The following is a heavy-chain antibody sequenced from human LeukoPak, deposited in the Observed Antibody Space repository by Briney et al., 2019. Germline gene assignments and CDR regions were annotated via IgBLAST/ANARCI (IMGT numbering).Heavy chain of an antibody. J-gene: IGHJ4*02. V-gene: IGHV4-61*02. CDR2: IYTSGST. Sequence: TLSLTCTVSGGSISSGSYYWSWIRQPAGKGLECIGRIYTSGSTNYNPSLKSRVTISVDTSKNQFSLKLSSVTAADTAVYYCARAPLWDYDSSGYYYFDYRGQGTLVTVSS. CDR3: ARAPLWDYDSSGYYYFDY. D-gene: IGHD3-22*01. CDR1: GGSISSGSYY.